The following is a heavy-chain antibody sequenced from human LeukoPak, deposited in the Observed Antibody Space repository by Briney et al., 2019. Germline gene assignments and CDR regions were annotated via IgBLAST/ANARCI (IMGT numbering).Heavy chain of an antibody. V-gene: IGHV4-4*07. Sequence: SETLSLTCIVSGGSISSYHWSWIRQPAGKGLEWIGRIYTSGSTDYNPSLKSRVTMSVDTSKNQFSLKLSPVTAADTAVYYCARVGDHALKDWGQGTLVTVSS. D-gene: IGHD3-16*01. J-gene: IGHJ4*02. CDR1: GGSISSYH. CDR3: ARVGDHALKD. CDR2: IYTSGST.